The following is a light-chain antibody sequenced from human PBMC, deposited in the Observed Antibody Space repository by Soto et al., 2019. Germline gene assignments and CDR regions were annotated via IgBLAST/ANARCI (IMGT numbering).Light chain of an antibody. Sequence: QSVLTQPASVSGSPGQSITISCTGTSSDVGGHNSVSWFQQHPDKAPKLMIFEVSNRPSGVSNRFSGSRSGNTASLTISGLQAEDEAVYYCTSYTGRSTYVFGTGTKLTVL. CDR1: SSDVGGHNS. CDR2: EVS. V-gene: IGLV2-14*01. CDR3: TSYTGRSTYV. J-gene: IGLJ1*01.